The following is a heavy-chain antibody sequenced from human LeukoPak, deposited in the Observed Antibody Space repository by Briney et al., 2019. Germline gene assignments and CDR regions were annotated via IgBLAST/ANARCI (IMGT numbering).Heavy chain of an antibody. CDR1: GFTFSAYS. D-gene: IGHD6-19*01. Sequence: PGGSLRLSCATSGFTFSAYSMNWVRHAPGKGLEWVANINGRGFSIHYADSIKGRFTISRDNTKDLFYLQMTSLRADDTALYYCTRDQPSSGWGFDSWGRGTLVIVSS. J-gene: IGHJ4*02. CDR3: TRDQPSSGWGFDS. V-gene: IGHV3-21*06. CDR2: INGRGFSI.